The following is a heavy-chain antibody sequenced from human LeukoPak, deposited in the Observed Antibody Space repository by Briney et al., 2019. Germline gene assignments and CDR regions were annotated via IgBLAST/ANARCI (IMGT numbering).Heavy chain of an antibody. CDR2: INHSGST. Sequence: PSETLSLTCAVYGGSFSGYYWSWIRQPPGKGLEWIGEINHSGSTNYNPSLKSRVTISVDTSKNQFSLKLSSVTAADTAVYYCARPRGSGWFFDYWGQGTLVTVSS. D-gene: IGHD6-19*01. V-gene: IGHV4-34*01. CDR1: GGSFSGYY. CDR3: ARPRGSGWFFDY. J-gene: IGHJ4*02.